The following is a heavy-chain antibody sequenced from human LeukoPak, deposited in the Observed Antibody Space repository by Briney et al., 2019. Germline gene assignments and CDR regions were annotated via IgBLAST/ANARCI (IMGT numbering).Heavy chain of an antibody. V-gene: IGHV3-74*01. Sequence: GGSLRLSCAASGFTFSRHWMHWVRQAPGKGLVWVSRINSDGSSTSYADSVKGRFTISRDNAKNTLYLQMNSLRAEYTAVYYCKSGIVATIGDYWGQGTLVTASS. J-gene: IGHJ4*02. CDR3: KSGIVATIGDY. CDR1: GFTFSRHW. CDR2: INSDGSST. D-gene: IGHD5-12*01.